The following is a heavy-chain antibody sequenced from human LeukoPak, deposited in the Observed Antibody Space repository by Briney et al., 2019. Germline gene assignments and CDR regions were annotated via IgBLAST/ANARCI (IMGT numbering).Heavy chain of an antibody. V-gene: IGHV3-53*01. CDR1: GFTVSSNY. CDR2: IYAGGST. D-gene: IGHD1-14*01. CDR3: ARGFNRGFDP. J-gene: IGHJ5*02. Sequence: GGSLRLSCAASGFTVSSNYMSWVRQAPGKGLEWASVIYAGGSTYYADSVKGRFTFSRDNSKNTLYLQMNSLRAEDTAVYYCARGFNRGFDPWGQGTLVTVSS.